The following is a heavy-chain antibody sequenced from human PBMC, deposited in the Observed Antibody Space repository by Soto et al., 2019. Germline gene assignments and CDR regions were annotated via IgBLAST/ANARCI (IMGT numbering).Heavy chain of an antibody. D-gene: IGHD6-25*01. CDR2: IMPVFDTT. Sequence: QVQLVQSGAEVRKPGSSVKVSCQTSGGTFNNFAFTWVRQAPGQGLEWRGGIMPVFDTTNYAASFQGRITITADDLRNTVYMKMKTLRLDDTSVYYCATATIYPVSATFHHYGMDVWGQGTTVTVSS. CDR3: ATATIYPVSATFHHYGMDV. J-gene: IGHJ6*02. CDR1: GGTFNNFA. V-gene: IGHV1-69*01.